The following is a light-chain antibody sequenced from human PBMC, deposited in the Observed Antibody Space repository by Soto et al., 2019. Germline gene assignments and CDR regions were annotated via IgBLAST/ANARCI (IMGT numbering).Light chain of an antibody. Sequence: EILMTQSPVTLPVSPGERATLSCRASQSVSSNLAWYQQKPGQAPSLLIYGAFTRATGIPARFSGTGSGTEFTLTISSLPSEDFAVYYCQQYNNWPRTFGQGTKVDIK. CDR3: QQYNNWPRT. V-gene: IGKV3-15*01. J-gene: IGKJ1*01. CDR1: QSVSSN. CDR2: GAF.